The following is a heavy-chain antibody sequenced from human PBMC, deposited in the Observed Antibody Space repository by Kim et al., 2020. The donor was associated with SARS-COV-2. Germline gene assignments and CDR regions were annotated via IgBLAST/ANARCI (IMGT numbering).Heavy chain of an antibody. D-gene: IGHD1-1*01. V-gene: IGHV4-34*01. Sequence: SETLSLTCAVYGGSFSGYYWSWIRQPPGKWLEWIGEINHGGSTNYNPSLKSRLTISVDTSKNQFSLRLTSVTAADTAVYYCARGRGGTTGLNWFDPWGQGTLVTVSS. CDR2: INHGGST. CDR1: GGSFSGYY. J-gene: IGHJ5*02. CDR3: ARGRGGTTGLNWFDP.